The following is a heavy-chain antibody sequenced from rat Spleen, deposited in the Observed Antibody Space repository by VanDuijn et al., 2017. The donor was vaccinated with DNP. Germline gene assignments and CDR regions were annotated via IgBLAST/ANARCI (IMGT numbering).Heavy chain of an antibody. D-gene: IGHD1-11*01. V-gene: IGHV4-2*01. CDR2: IYKDSSTI. Sequence: EVKLVESGGGLVQPGRSLKLSCAASGFNFNDDWMGWVRQAPGKGLEWIGQIYKDSSTITYIPSLKDKFTISRDNAQNTLYLQMSKVGSEDTAIYYCAKGPNYGGWSDYFDYWGQGVMVTVSS. CDR3: AKGPNYGGWSDYFDY. J-gene: IGHJ2*01. CDR1: GFNFNDDW.